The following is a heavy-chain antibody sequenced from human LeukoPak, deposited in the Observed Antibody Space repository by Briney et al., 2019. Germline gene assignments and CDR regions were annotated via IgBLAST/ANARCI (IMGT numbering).Heavy chain of an antibody. V-gene: IGHV4-39*01. D-gene: IGHD3-16*01. CDR3: ARVRRGSNYFEY. Sequence: PSETLSLTCSVSGDSISSTNFYWGWIRQPPGKGLEWIGSIHYSGSTFYNPSLKGRVTMSVDTSKNQFSLKLSSVTAADTAVYYCARVRRGSNYFEYWGQGTLVTVSS. CDR1: GDSISSTNFY. J-gene: IGHJ4*02. CDR2: IHYSGST.